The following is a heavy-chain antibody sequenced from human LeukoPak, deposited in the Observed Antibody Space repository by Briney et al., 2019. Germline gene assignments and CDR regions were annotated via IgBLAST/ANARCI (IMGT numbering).Heavy chain of an antibody. CDR3: ARLGRYCCSTSCYAFDI. V-gene: IGHV4-39*01. J-gene: IGHJ3*02. CDR1: GGSIISSSYY. D-gene: IGHD2-2*01. CDR2: IYYSGST. Sequence: SETLSLTCTVSGGSIISSSYYWGWIRQPPGKGLEWIGSIYYSGSTYYNPSLKSRVTISVDTSKNQFSLKLSSVTAADTAAYYCARLGRYCCSTSCYAFDIWGQGTMVTVSS.